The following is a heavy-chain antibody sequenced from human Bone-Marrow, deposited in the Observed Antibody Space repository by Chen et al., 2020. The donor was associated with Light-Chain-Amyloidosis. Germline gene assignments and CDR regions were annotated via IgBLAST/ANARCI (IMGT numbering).Heavy chain of an antibody. D-gene: IGHD6-6*01. CDR3: ARVSFERGGPARPPGDS. CDR1: GFTFSNYG. V-gene: IGHV3-30*13. Sequence: QVQLVESGGGVVQPGRSLRLSCAASGFTFSNYGMHWVRQTPGKGLEWVAVLSYDGNSKYYADSVKGRFTISRDSSKNRLYLQMNSLRAEDTAVYYCARVSFERGGPARPPGDSWGQGTLVTVSS. CDR2: LSYDGNSK. J-gene: IGHJ4*02.